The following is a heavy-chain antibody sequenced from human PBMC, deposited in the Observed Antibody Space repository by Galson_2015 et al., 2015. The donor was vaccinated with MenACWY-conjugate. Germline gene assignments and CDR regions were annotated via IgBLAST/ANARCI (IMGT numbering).Heavy chain of an antibody. CDR3: VRDQDRHYNFYGMGV. CDR2: MFYTGST. Sequence: SLTCSVFGDSISSHYWSWIRQPPGNGLEWIGYMFYTGSTNYNPSLKSRVSMSVDTSENQFSLKLTSVTAADTAVYHCVRDQDRHYNFYGMGVWGQGTTVIVSS. J-gene: IGHJ6*02. V-gene: IGHV4-59*11. CDR1: GDSISSHY.